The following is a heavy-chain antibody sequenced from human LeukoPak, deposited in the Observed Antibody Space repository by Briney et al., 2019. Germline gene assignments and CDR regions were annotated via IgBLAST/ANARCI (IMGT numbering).Heavy chain of an antibody. Sequence: PGGPLRLSCAASGFTFSSYSMNWVRQARGKGLEWVSYISSSSSTIYYADSVKGRFTISRDNAKNSLYLQMNSLRAEDTAVYYCAELGITMIGGVWGKGTTVTISS. D-gene: IGHD3-10*02. CDR3: AELGITMIGGV. CDR2: ISSSSSTI. CDR1: GFTFSSYS. J-gene: IGHJ6*04. V-gene: IGHV3-48*04.